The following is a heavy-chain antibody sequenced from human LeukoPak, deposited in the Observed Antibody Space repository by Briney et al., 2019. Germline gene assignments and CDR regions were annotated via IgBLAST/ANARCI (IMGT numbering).Heavy chain of an antibody. J-gene: IGHJ5*02. CDR3: FLIAAAGTPVNWFDP. CDR2: ISAYNGNT. Sequence: ASVKVSCKASGYTFTSYGISWVRQAPGQGLEWMGWISAYNGNTNYAQKLQGRVTMTTDTSTSTAYMELRSLRSDDTAVYYCFLIAAAGTPVNWFDPWGQGTLVTVPS. D-gene: IGHD6-13*01. V-gene: IGHV1-18*01. CDR1: GYTFTSYG.